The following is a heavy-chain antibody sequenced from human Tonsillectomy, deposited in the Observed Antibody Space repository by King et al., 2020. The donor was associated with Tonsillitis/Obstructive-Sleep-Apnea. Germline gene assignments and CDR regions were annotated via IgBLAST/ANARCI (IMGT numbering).Heavy chain of an antibody. CDR1: GFTFSRYG. Sequence: QLVQSGGGVVQPGRSLRLSCAASGFTFSRYGMHWVRQAPGKGLEWVAVMSHDGTNKFYADSVKGRFTISRDNSKNTLYLQMDSLTPEDTAVYYCAKGREQQLVRIYFDYWGQGILVIVSS. V-gene: IGHV3-30*18. CDR2: MSHDGTNK. D-gene: IGHD6-6*01. J-gene: IGHJ4*02. CDR3: AKGREQQLVRIYFDY.